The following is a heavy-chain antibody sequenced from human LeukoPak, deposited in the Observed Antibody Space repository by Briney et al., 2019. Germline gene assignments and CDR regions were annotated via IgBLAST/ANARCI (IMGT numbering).Heavy chain of an antibody. CDR2: IKQDGSEK. V-gene: IGHV3-7*01. D-gene: IGHD4-17*01. Sequence: GGSLRLSCAASGFTFSSYWMSWVRQAPGKGLEGVANIKQDGSEKYYVDSVKGRFTISRDNAKKSLYLQMNRLRAEDTAVYYCASEYGDYVYYFDYWGQGTLVTVSS. CDR3: ASEYGDYVYYFDY. J-gene: IGHJ4*02. CDR1: GFTFSSYW.